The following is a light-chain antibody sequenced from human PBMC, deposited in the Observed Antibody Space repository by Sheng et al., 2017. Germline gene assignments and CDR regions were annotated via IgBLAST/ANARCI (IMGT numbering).Light chain of an antibody. CDR3: QQYGSSPNS. CDR1: QSVSSSY. J-gene: IGKJ2*03. CDR2: VHP. Sequence: EIVLTQSPGTLSLSPGERATLSCRASQSVSSSYLAWYQQKTWPGSQAPHLLVHPAGPLASQTRFSGSGSGTDFDSLPSADWSLKILAVYYCQQYGSSPNSFGQGTQGWRSN. V-gene: IGKV3-20*01.